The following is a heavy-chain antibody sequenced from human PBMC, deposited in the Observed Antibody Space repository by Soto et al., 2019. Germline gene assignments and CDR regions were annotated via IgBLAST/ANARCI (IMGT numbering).Heavy chain of an antibody. Sequence: QVQLVQSGAEVKKPGSSVKVSCKASVGTFSSYAISWVRQAPGQGLEWMGGIIPIFGTANYAQKFQGRVTITADESTSTAYMELSSLRSEDTAVYYCARGKSDIVLVPAAFYNWGQGTLVTVSS. CDR1: VGTFSSYA. J-gene: IGHJ4*02. CDR2: IIPIFGTA. CDR3: ARGKSDIVLVPAAFYN. V-gene: IGHV1-69*12. D-gene: IGHD2-2*01.